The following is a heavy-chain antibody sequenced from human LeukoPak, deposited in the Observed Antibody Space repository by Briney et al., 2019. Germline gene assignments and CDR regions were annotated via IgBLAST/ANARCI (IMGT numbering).Heavy chain of an antibody. Sequence: ASVKVSCKVSGYTLTELSMHWVRQAPGKGLEWMGGFDPEDGETIYAQKFQGRVTMTRDTSTSTVYMELNNLRSEDTALYYCARARTGDSDYWGQGTLVTVSS. CDR2: FDPEDGET. CDR3: ARARTGDSDY. V-gene: IGHV1-24*01. D-gene: IGHD7-27*01. J-gene: IGHJ4*02. CDR1: GYTLTELS.